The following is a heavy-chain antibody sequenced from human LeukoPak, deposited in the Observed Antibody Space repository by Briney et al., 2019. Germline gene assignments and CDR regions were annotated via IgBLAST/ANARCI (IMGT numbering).Heavy chain of an antibody. Sequence: GGSLRLSCAASGFTVSSNYMSWVRQAPGKGLEWVSVIYSGGSTYYADSVKGRFTISRDNSKNTLYLQMNSLRAEDTAVYYCARDRRYYESSGYYSLEYFQHWGQGTLVTVSS. CDR1: GFTVSSNY. V-gene: IGHV3-66*01. D-gene: IGHD3-22*01. J-gene: IGHJ1*01. CDR2: IYSGGST. CDR3: ARDRRYYESSGYYSLEYFQH.